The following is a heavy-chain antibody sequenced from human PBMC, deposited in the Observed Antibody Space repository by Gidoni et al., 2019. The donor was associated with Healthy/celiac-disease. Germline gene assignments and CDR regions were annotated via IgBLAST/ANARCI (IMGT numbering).Heavy chain of an antibody. J-gene: IGHJ3*02. CDR1: GSSFTSSW. Sequence: EVQLVQSGAEVKKPGESLTISCKGSGSSFTSSWIGWVRQMPGKGLEWMGIIYPGDSDTRYSPSFQGQVTISADKSISTAYLQWSSLKASDTAMYYCARLDTRPLEMDTRVYAFDIWGQGTMVTVSS. D-gene: IGHD5-18*01. V-gene: IGHV5-51*01. CDR3: ARLDTRPLEMDTRVYAFDI. CDR2: IYPGDSDT.